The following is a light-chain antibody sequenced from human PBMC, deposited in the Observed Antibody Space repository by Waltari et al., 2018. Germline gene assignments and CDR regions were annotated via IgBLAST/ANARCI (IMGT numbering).Light chain of an antibody. CDR3: QQSYSNPVT. Sequence: DIQMTQSPSSLSASVGDRVTITCRASQNIDNYLNWYQQKPGKAPNLLIYTASSLQSGVPSRFDGSRSGTDFTLTISSLQPEDFATYYCQQSYSNPVTFGGGTKVEIK. V-gene: IGKV1-39*01. J-gene: IGKJ4*01. CDR1: QNIDNY. CDR2: TAS.